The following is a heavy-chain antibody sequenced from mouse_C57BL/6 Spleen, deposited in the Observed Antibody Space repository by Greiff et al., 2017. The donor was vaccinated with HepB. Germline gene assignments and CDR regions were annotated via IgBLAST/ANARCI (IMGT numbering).Heavy chain of an antibody. J-gene: IGHJ3*01. CDR1: GYTFTSYW. D-gene: IGHD2-12*01. Sequence: QVQLQQPGAELVKPGASVKLSCKASGYTFTSYWMQWVKQRPGQGLEWIGEIDPSDSYTNYNQKFKGKATLTVDTSSSPAYMQLSSLTSEASAVYSSASSLRREVSWFASWGHGTLVTVSA. V-gene: IGHV1-50*01. CDR2: IDPSDSYT. CDR3: ASSLRREVSWFAS.